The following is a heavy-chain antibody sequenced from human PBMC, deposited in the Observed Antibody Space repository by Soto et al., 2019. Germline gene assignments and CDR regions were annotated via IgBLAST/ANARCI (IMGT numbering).Heavy chain of an antibody. CDR2: ISGSGGST. Sequence: GGSLRLSCAASGFTFSSYAMSWVRQAPGKGLEWVSAISGSGGSTYYADSVKGRFTISRDNSKNTLYLQINSLRAEDTAVYYCAMLRYCTGSSCSDYWGQGTLVTVSS. CDR1: GFTFSSYA. J-gene: IGHJ4*02. V-gene: IGHV3-23*01. D-gene: IGHD2-2*01. CDR3: AMLRYCTGSSCSDY.